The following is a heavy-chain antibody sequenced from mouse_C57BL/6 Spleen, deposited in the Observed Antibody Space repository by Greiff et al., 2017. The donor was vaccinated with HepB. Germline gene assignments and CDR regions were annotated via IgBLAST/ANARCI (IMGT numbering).Heavy chain of an antibody. D-gene: IGHD2-5*01. J-gene: IGHJ3*01. CDR1: GYTFTSYW. Sequence: VQLQQSGAELVKPGASVKLSCKASGYTFTSYWMHWVKQRPGQGLEWIGMIHPNSGSTNYNEKFKSKATLTVDKSSSTAYMQLSSLTSEDSAVYYGARLDSNYDFAYWGQGTLVTVSA. CDR2: IHPNSGST. V-gene: IGHV1-64*01. CDR3: ARLDSNYDFAY.